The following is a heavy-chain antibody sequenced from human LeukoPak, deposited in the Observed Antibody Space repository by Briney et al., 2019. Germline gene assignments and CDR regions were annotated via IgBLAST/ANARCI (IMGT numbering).Heavy chain of an antibody. CDR3: ARFSRYYDILTGPSPYYYYMDV. D-gene: IGHD3-9*01. V-gene: IGHV4-61*02. Sequence: PSETLSLTCTVSGGSISSGSYYWSWIRQPAGKGLEWIGRIYTSGSTNYNPSLKSRVTISVDTSKNQFSLKLSSVTAADTAVYYCARFSRYYDILTGPSPYYYYMDVWGKGTTVTISS. CDR1: GGSISSGSYY. CDR2: IYTSGST. J-gene: IGHJ6*03.